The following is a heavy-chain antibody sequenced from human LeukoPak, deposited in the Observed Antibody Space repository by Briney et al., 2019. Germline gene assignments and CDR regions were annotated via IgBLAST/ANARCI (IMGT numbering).Heavy chain of an antibody. J-gene: IGHJ4*02. CDR2: ISGSGGST. Sequence: GGSLRLSCAASGFTFSSYAMSWVRQAPGKRLEWVSAISGSGGSTYYADSVKGRFTISRDNSKNTLYLQMNSLRAEDTAVYYCAKQRDILTGYFDYWGQGTLVTVSS. CDR3: AKQRDILTGYFDY. D-gene: IGHD3-9*01. V-gene: IGHV3-23*01. CDR1: GFTFSSYA.